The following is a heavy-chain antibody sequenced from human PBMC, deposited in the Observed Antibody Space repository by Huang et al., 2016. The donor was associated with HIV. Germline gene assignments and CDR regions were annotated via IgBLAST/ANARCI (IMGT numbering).Heavy chain of an antibody. D-gene: IGHD6-19*01. J-gene: IGHJ6*02. CDR2: IYYSGNT. Sequence: LQLQESGPGLVKSSETLSLICTVSGGSISSSSYYWGWIRHPPGKGPEWIGSIYYSGNTYYNPTLKSRVTISVDTSKNQFSLKVNSGTAADTAVYYCARHGRVAGHYYNNMDVWGRGTTVTVSS. CDR3: ARHGRVAGHYYNNMDV. V-gene: IGHV4-39*01. CDR1: GGSISSSSYY.